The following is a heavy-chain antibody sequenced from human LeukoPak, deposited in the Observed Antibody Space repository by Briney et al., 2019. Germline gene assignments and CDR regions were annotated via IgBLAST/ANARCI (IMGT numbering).Heavy chain of an antibody. CDR3: ARHSFGPYYYGSGSFDY. J-gene: IGHJ4*02. CDR2: IKQDGSEK. Sequence: GGSLRLSCAASGFTFSSYWMSWVRQAPGKGLEWVANIKQDGSEKYYVDSVKGRFTISRDNAKNSLYLQMNSLRAEDTAVYYCARHSFGPYYYGSGSFDYWGQGTLVTVSS. V-gene: IGHV3-7*01. D-gene: IGHD3-10*01. CDR1: GFTFSSYW.